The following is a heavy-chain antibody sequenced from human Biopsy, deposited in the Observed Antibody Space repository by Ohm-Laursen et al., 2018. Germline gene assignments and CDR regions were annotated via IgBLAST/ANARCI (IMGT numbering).Heavy chain of an antibody. CDR1: GYTFTNYY. CDR2: INPSGSDA. V-gene: IGHV1-46*01. J-gene: IGHJ4*02. D-gene: IGHD3-10*01. Sequence: ASVKVSCKASGYTFTNYYMHWVRQAPGQGLEWMGIINPSGSDATYAQKFQGRVTMTRDTSTSTAYMDLSSLRSEDTAVYYCAADSGSGSHFRFDYWGQGALISVSS. CDR3: AADSGSGSHFRFDY.